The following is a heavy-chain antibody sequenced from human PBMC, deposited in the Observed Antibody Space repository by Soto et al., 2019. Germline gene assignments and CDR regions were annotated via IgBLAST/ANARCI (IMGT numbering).Heavy chain of an antibody. D-gene: IGHD2-21*02. CDR1: GGTFSSYA. V-gene: IGHV1-69*12. CDR2: IIPIFGTA. CDR3: ARGVTARRWLTAVEYFQH. J-gene: IGHJ1*01. Sequence: QVQLVQSGAEVKKPGSSVKVSCKASGGTFSSYAISWVRQAPGQGLEWMGGIIPIFGTANYAQKFQGRVTITADESTSTAYMELSSLRSEDTAVYYCARGVTARRWLTAVEYFQHWGRGTLVTVSS.